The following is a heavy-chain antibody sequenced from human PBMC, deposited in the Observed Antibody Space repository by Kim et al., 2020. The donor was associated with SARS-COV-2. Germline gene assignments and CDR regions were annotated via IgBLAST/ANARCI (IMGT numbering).Heavy chain of an antibody. V-gene: IGHV3-48*03. J-gene: IGHJ4*02. CDR2: IIGSGTTI. CDR3: ARGPNYSPFDY. Sequence: GGSLRLSCAASGFTFSSYEMNWVRKAPGQGLEWVSYIIGSGTTIYYADSVRGRFTISRDNDKNSLYLQMNSLRAEDTAVHYCARGPNYSPFDYWGQGTL. D-gene: IGHD4-4*01. CDR1: GFTFSSYE.